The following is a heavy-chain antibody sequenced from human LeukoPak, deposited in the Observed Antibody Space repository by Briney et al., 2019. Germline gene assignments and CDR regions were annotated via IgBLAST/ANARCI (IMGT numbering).Heavy chain of an antibody. CDR3: ASDYGGNSDY. Sequence: GGSLRLSCAASGFTFSSYWIHWVRQAPGKGLVCVSRINTDGSYTSYADFVKGRFTISRDNAKNTLYLQMNSLRAEDTAVYYCASDYGGNSDYWGQGTLVTVSS. V-gene: IGHV3-74*01. D-gene: IGHD4-23*01. J-gene: IGHJ4*02. CDR1: GFTFSSYW. CDR2: INTDGSYT.